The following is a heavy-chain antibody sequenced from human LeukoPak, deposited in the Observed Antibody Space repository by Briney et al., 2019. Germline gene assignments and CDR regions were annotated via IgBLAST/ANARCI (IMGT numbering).Heavy chain of an antibody. V-gene: IGHV3-48*01. J-gene: IGHJ4*02. CDR1: GFTFSNYG. CDR2: ISSSSCFI. CDR3: ARLTAQYYYGSGSYYNRRVQPAFDY. D-gene: IGHD3-10*01. Sequence: GGSLRLSCAASGFTFSNYGMDWFRQAPGKGLEWVSYISSSSCFIYYTDSVKGRFTISRDNAKNSLYLHMNSLSAEDTAVYYCARLTAQYYYGSGSYYNRRVQPAFDYWGQGTLVTVSS.